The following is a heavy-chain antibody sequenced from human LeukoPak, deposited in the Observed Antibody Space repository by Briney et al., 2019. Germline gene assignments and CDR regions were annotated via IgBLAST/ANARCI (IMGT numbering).Heavy chain of an antibody. D-gene: IGHD6-13*01. CDR2: ISYDGSNK. CDR1: GFTFSSYG. V-gene: IGHV3-30*03. Sequence: PGRSLRLSCAASGFTFSSYGMHWVRQAPGKGLEWVAVISYDGSNKYYADSVKGRFTISRDNSKNTLYLQMNSLRAEDTAVYYCARGPIAGSIDYWGQGTLVTVSS. CDR3: ARGPIAGSIDY. J-gene: IGHJ4*02.